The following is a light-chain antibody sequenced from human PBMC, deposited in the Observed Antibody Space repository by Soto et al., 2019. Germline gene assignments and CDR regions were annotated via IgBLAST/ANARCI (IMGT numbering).Light chain of an antibody. V-gene: IGKV3-15*01. Sequence: EIVVTQSPATLSVSPGERATLSCRASQSVGNNFAWYQQKPGQAPRLLSFATSTRATGVPARFSGSGSGTEFTLTISSLQSEGFAVYYCQQYGDWPLTFGGGAKVEIE. CDR1: QSVGNN. CDR3: QQYGDWPLT. J-gene: IGKJ4*01. CDR2: ATS.